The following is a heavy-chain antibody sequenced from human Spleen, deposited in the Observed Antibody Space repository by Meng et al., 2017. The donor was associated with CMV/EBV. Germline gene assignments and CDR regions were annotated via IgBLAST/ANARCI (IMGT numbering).Heavy chain of an antibody. D-gene: IGHD1-7*01. CDR1: GGTFSSYA. V-gene: IGHV1-69*05. J-gene: IGHJ6*02. CDR2: IIPIFGTA. CDR3: ARLLGDWNYVPV. Sequence: SVKVSCKASGGTFSSYAISWVRQAPGQGLEWMGGIIPIFGTANYAQKFQGRVTITTDESTSTAYMELSSLRSEDTAVYYGARLLGDWNYVPVWGQGTTVTVSS.